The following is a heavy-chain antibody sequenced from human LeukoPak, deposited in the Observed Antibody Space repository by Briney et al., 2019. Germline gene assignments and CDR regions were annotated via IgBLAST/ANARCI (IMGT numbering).Heavy chain of an antibody. Sequence: GGSLRLSCAASAFSFSSYGMHWVRQAPGKGLEWVSSISSSSSYIYYADSVKGRFTISRDNAKNSLYLQMNSLRAEDTAVYWCARDYIAYDPLDYWGQGTLVTVSS. V-gene: IGHV3-21*01. CDR3: ARDYIAYDPLDY. J-gene: IGHJ4*02. D-gene: IGHD3-3*01. CDR1: AFSFSSYG. CDR2: ISSSSSYI.